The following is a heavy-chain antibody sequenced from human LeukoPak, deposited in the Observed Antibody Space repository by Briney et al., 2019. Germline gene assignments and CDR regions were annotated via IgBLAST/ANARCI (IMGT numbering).Heavy chain of an antibody. V-gene: IGHV4-59*01. CDR3: ASVFRALNAFDI. J-gene: IGHJ3*02. Sequence: SETLSLTCTVSGGSISSYYWSWIRQPPGKGLEWIGYIYYSGSTNYNPSLKSRVTISVDTSKNQFSLKLSSVTAADTAVYYCASVFRALNAFDIWGQGTMVTVPS. CDR1: GGSISSYY. CDR2: IYYSGST. D-gene: IGHD5/OR15-5a*01.